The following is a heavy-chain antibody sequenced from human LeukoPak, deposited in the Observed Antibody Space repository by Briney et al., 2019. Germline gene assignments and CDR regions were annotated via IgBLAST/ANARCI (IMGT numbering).Heavy chain of an antibody. V-gene: IGHV3-23*01. Sequence: PGGSLRLSCAASGFTFSSSAMSWVRQVPGKGLEWVSAISGSGGSTYYADSVKGRFTISRDNSKNTLYLQMNSLRAEDTAVYYCANGGFGELPFDYWGQGTLVTVSS. D-gene: IGHD3-10*01. CDR2: ISGSGGST. CDR3: ANGGFGELPFDY. J-gene: IGHJ4*02. CDR1: GFTFSSSA.